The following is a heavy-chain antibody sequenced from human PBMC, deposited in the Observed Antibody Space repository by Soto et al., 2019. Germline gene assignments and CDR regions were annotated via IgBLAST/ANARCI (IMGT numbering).Heavy chain of an antibody. CDR1: GFTFSSFH. CDR3: ARVVVVIPPGYYYAMDV. J-gene: IGHJ6*02. CDR2: ITSSSHTI. V-gene: IGHV3-48*02. Sequence: GGSLRLSCAASGFTFSSFHMNWVRQAPGRGLERNAYITSSSHTIYYSDSVKCRFTISRDNGKNSLFLQMNSLRDEDTAVYYCARVVVVIPPGYYYAMDVWGQGTTVTVSS. D-gene: IGHD3-22*01.